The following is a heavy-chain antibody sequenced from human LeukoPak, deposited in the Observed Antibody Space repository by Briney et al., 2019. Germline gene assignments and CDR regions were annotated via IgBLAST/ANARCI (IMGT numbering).Heavy chain of an antibody. CDR1: GFTFSSSA. CDR2: INNVGSHI. J-gene: IGHJ4*02. D-gene: IGHD3-3*01. V-gene: IGHV3-21*01. CDR3: TTDHRTIYGVVFPDY. Sequence: GGSLRLSCAAPGFTFSSSAMNWVRQAPGKGLEWVSSINNVGSHIYYAGSVRGRFTISRDNAKNSLYLQMSSLRAEDTAVYYCTTDHRTIYGVVFPDYWGQGTLVTVSS.